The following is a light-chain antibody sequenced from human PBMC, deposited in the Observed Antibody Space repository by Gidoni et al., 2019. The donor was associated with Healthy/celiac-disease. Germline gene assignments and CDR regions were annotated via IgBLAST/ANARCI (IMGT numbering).Light chain of an antibody. CDR2: AAS. V-gene: IGKV1-39*01. CDR1: QSISSY. Sequence: DIQMTPSPSSLSASVGDRVTITCRASQSISSYLNWYQQKPGKAPKLLIYAASSLQSWVPSRVRGRGVWKEFTFNISRLQAEDFATYYCQQSYSTPRTFGQGTKVEIK. CDR3: QQSYSTPRT. J-gene: IGKJ1*01.